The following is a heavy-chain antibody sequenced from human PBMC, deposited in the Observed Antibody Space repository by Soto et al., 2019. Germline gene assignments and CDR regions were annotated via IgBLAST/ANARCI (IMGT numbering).Heavy chain of an antibody. V-gene: IGHV4-39*01. CDR2: IYYTGTT. Sequence: PSETLRLTWSVSGASINSTSYYYWGWIRQPPGKGLEWTGSIYYTGTTYYNPSLKSRVTLSVDTSKNQFSLRLSSVTAADTAVYYCASPPILTGCQWGHGVLVNVS. CDR1: GASINSTSYYY. J-gene: IGHJ4*01. CDR3: ASPPILTGCQ. D-gene: IGHD3-3*01.